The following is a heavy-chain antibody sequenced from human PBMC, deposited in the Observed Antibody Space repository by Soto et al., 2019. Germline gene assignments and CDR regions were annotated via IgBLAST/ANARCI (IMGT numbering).Heavy chain of an antibody. CDR3: AKDRIAARGFAFDY. CDR1: GFNFDDYA. D-gene: IGHD6-25*01. V-gene: IGHV3-9*01. J-gene: IGHJ4*02. CDR2: ISWNSGDT. Sequence: GGSLRLSCAASGFNFDDYAMHWVRQAPGKGLEWVSGISWNSGDTDYVDSVKGRFTISRDNAKNSLYLQMNSLRPEDTVFYYCAKDRIAARGFAFDYWGQGTLVTVSS.